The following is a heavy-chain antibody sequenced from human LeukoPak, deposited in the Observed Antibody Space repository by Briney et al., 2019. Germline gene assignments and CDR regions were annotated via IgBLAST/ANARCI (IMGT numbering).Heavy chain of an antibody. J-gene: IGHJ6*02. V-gene: IGHV3-11*01. D-gene: IGHD6-19*01. CDR2: ISSSGSTI. CDR1: GFTFSDYY. Sequence: KPGGSLRLSCAASGFTFSDYYMSWIRQAPGKGLEWVSYISSSGSTIYYADSVKGRFTISRDNAKNSLYLQMNSLRAEDTAVYYCARDPRYSGWYSHYGMDVWGQGTTVTVSS. CDR3: ARDPRYSGWYSHYGMDV.